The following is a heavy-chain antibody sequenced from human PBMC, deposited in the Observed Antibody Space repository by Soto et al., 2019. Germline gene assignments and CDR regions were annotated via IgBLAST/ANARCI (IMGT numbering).Heavy chain of an antibody. CDR3: ARGEYYDFWSGYFPDNPGHHYGMDV. D-gene: IGHD3-3*01. CDR1: GGTFSSYA. J-gene: IGHJ6*02. V-gene: IGHV1-69*06. Sequence: SVKVSCKXSGGTFSSYAISWVRQAPGQGLEWMGGIIPIFGTANYAQKFQGRVTITADKSTSTAYMELSSLRSEDTAVYYCARGEYYDFWSGYFPDNPGHHYGMDVWGQGTTVTVSS. CDR2: IIPIFGTA.